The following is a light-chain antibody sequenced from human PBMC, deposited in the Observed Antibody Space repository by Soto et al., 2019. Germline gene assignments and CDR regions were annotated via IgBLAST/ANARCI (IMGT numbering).Light chain of an antibody. V-gene: IGKV1-33*01. CDR3: QQYDNLPRT. Sequence: DIPMTQSPSSLSASIGDRVTITCQASHDIRKYLNWYQQKPGKAPKLLIYSASNLESGVPSRFSGSGFGTDFIFNISSLQPEDLETYYCQQYDNLPRTFGPGTKLEIK. J-gene: IGKJ2*01. CDR1: HDIRKY. CDR2: SAS.